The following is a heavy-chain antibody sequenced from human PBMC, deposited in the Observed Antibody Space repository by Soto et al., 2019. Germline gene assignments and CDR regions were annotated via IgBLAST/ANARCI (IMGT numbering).Heavy chain of an antibody. CDR3: ARGGYYDSSGARNYHYYGMDV. CDR2: IWYDGTNK. V-gene: IGHV3-33*01. Sequence: PGGSLRLSCAASGVTFSSYGRHWVRQAPGKGLEWVAVIWYDGTNKYYADSVKGRFTISRDNSKNTLYLQMNSLRAEDTAVYYCARGGYYDSSGARNYHYYGMDVWGQGTTVTVSS. D-gene: IGHD3-22*01. J-gene: IGHJ6*02. CDR1: GVTFSSYG.